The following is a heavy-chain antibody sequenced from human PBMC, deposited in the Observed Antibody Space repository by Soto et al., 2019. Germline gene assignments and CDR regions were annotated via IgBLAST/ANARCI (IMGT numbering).Heavy chain of an antibody. Sequence: KPSETLSLTCTVSGGSISSYYWSWIRQPPGKGLEWIGYIYYSGSTNYNPSLKSRVTISVDTSRNQFSLKLSSVTAADTAVYYCARVTYYGSGSFDAFDIWGQGTMVT. CDR2: IYYSGST. CDR1: GGSISSYY. J-gene: IGHJ3*02. V-gene: IGHV4-59*01. CDR3: ARVTYYGSGSFDAFDI. D-gene: IGHD3-10*01.